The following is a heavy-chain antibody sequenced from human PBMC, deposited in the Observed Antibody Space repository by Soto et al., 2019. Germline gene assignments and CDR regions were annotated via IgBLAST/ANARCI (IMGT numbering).Heavy chain of an antibody. D-gene: IGHD3-22*01. J-gene: IGHJ4*02. CDR2: ISSSSTI. V-gene: IGHV3-48*02. CDR3: ARSSDYYDSSGYRPGFDY. CDR1: GFTFSSYS. Sequence: GGSLRLSCAASGFTFSSYSMNWVRQAPGKGLEWVSYISSSSTIYYADSVKGRFTISRDNAKNSLYLQMNSLRDEDTAVYYCARSSDYYDSSGYRPGFDYWGQGTLVTVS.